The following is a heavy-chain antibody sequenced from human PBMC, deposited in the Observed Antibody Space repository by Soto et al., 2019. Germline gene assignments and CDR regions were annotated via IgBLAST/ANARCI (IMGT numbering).Heavy chain of an antibody. V-gene: IGHV4-30-4*01. D-gene: IGHD6-6*01. CDR1: GGSISSGDYY. Sequence: QVQLQESGPGLVKPSQTLSLTCTVSGGSISSGDYYWSWIRQPPGKGLEWIGYIYCSGSTYYNPSLKSRVTISVDTSKNQFSLKLSSVTAADTAVYYCARRIQYSSSLYYYYGMDVWGQGTTVTVSS. J-gene: IGHJ6*02. CDR2: IYCSGST. CDR3: ARRIQYSSSLYYYYGMDV.